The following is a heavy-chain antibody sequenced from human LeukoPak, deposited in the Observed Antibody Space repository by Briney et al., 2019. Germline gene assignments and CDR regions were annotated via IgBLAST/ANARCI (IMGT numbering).Heavy chain of an antibody. CDR1: GYTFTSYY. Sequence: ASVKVSCKASGYTFTSYYMHWVRQAPGQGLEWMGIINPSGGSTSYAQKFQGRVTMTRDTSTSTVYMELSSLRSEDTAGYYCARDRTRAARPTNWFDPWGQGTLVTVSS. CDR2: INPSGGST. D-gene: IGHD6-6*01. J-gene: IGHJ5*02. V-gene: IGHV1-46*01. CDR3: ARDRTRAARPTNWFDP.